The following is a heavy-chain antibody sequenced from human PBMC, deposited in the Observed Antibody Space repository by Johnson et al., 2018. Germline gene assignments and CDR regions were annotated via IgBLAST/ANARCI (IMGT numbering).Heavy chain of an antibody. D-gene: IGHD5/OR15-5a*01. J-gene: IGHJ6*03. V-gene: IGHV4-34*01. Sequence: QVQLQQWGAGLLKPSETLSLTCAVYGGSFSGYYWTWIRQPPGKGLEWIGEINHSGSTNYNPSLKSRVTISVDTSKNQFALKLSSVTAADTAGYYCARGPSTPRYSYYYYMEVWGKGTTGTVSS. CDR2: INHSGST. CDR3: ARGPSTPRYSYYYYMEV. CDR1: GGSFSGYY.